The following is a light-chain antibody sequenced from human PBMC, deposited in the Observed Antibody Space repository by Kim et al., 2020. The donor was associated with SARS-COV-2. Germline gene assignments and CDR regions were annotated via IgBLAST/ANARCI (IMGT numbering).Light chain of an antibody. CDR1: VLAKKY. Sequence: VSPGQTTRITCSGDVLAKKYARWFQQKPGQAPVLVIYKDSERPSGIPERFSGSSSGTTVTLTISGAQVEDEADYYCYSAADNNLGVFGGGTKLTVL. CDR3: YSAADNNLGV. V-gene: IGLV3-27*01. J-gene: IGLJ2*01. CDR2: KDS.